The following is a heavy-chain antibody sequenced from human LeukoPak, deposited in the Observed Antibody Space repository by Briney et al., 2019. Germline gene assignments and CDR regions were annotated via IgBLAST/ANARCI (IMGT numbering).Heavy chain of an antibody. CDR3: ARSGLFGIVVVPGNWFDP. V-gene: IGHV4-34*01. Sequence: PSETLSLTCAVYGGSFSGYYWSWIRQPPGKGLEWIGEINHSGSTNYNPSLKSRVTISVDTSKNQFSLKLSSVTAADTAVYYCARSGLFGIVVVPGNWFDPWGQGTLVTVSS. D-gene: IGHD2-2*01. CDR1: GGSFSGYY. CDR2: INHSGST. J-gene: IGHJ5*02.